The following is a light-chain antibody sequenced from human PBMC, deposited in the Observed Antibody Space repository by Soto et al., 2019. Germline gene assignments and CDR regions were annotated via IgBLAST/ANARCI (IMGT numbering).Light chain of an antibody. J-gene: IGLJ2*01. Sequence: QSALTQPASVSGSPGQSITISCTGTSSDVGGYNYVSWYQQHPGKAPKLMIYEVNNRPSGVSTRFSGSKSGTTASLTISGLLAEDEADYYCSSLASSISVVFGGGTKLTVL. V-gene: IGLV2-14*03. CDR2: EVN. CDR1: SSDVGGYNY. CDR3: SSLASSISVV.